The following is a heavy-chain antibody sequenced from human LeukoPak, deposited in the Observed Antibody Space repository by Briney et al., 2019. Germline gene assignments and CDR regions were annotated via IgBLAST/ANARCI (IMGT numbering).Heavy chain of an antibody. CDR1: GFTFSSYS. V-gene: IGHV3-48*01. Sequence: GGSLRLSCAVSGFTFSSYSMNWVRQAPGKGLEWVSYISSSSSTIYYADSVKGRSTISRDNAKNSLYLQMNSLRAEDTAVYYCARVAGGAFDIWGQGTMVTVSS. J-gene: IGHJ3*02. CDR3: ARVAGGAFDI. CDR2: ISSSSSTI.